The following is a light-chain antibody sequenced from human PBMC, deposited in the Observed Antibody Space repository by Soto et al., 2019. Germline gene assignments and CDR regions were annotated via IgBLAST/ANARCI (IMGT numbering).Light chain of an antibody. CDR3: QQYGSSPRT. J-gene: IGKJ1*01. CDR1: QSVSIL. V-gene: IGKV3-20*01. CDR2: DAS. Sequence: EIVMTQSPATPPVSTGERATLSCRASQSVSILLAWYQQKPGQAPRLLIYDASSRATGIPDRFSGGGSGTDFTLTISRLEPEDLAVYYCQQYGSSPRTFGQGTKVDI.